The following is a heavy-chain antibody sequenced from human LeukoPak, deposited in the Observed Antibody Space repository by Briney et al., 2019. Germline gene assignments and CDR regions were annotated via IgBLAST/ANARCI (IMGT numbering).Heavy chain of an antibody. CDR2: ISGRGGST. D-gene: IGHD3-10*01. CDR3: AKSFMVRGVIFDY. CDR1: GFTFSSYA. V-gene: IGHV3-23*01. Sequence: PGGSLRLSCAASGFTFSSYAMSWVRQAPGKGLEWVSAISGRGGSTYYADSVKGRFTISRDNSKNTLYLQMNSLRAEDTAVYYCAKSFMVRGVIFDYWGQGTLVTVSS. J-gene: IGHJ4*02.